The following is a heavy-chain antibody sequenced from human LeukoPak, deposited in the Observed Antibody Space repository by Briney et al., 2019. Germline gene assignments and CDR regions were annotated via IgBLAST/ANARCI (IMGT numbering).Heavy chain of an antibody. D-gene: IGHD3-16*02. CDR1: GYTFTSYD. CDR3: VTDDYVWGSYRSIDY. Sequence: ASVKVSCKASGYTFTSYDINWVRQATGQGLEWMGGFDPEDGETIYAQKFQGRVTMTEDTSTDTAYMELSSLRSEDTAVYYCVTDDYVWGSYRSIDYWGQGTLVTVSS. V-gene: IGHV1-24*01. CDR2: FDPEDGET. J-gene: IGHJ4*02.